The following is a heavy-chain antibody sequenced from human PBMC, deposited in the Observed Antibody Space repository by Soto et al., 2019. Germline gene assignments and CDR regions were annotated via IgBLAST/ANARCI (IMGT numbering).Heavy chain of an antibody. J-gene: IGHJ4*02. CDR2: FRTSGDGGTT. V-gene: IGHV3-23*01. Sequence: EVQLLESGGGLVQPGGXLRLSXAASGFTFSSYSMSWVRXAPGXXXEXVXGFRTSGDGGTTYYADSVKGRFTISRDNSKNMLFLQMNSLRAEDTAIYXXAXXXXSXXXSQYFDYWGQGTLVTVSS. CDR3: AXXXXSXXXSQYFDY. CDR1: GFTFSSYS.